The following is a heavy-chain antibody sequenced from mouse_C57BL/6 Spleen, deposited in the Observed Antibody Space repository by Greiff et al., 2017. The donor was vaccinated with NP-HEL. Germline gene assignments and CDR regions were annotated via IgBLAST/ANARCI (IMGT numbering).Heavy chain of an antibody. CDR2: IYPGDGDT. D-gene: IGHD1-1*01. J-gene: IGHJ2*01. CDR1: GYAFSSSW. CDR3: ARSTVVVGDYFDY. Sequence: VMLVESGPELVKPGASVKISCKASGYAFSSSWMNWVKQRPGKGLEWIGRIYPGDGDTNYNGKFKGKATLTADKSSSTAYMQLSSLTSEDSAVYFCARSTVVVGDYFDYCGQGTTLTVAS. V-gene: IGHV1-82*01.